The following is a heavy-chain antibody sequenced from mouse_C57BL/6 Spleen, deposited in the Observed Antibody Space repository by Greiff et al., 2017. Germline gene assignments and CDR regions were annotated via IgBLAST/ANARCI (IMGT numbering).Heavy chain of an antibody. CDR1: GFTFSDYG. CDR3: AKDYYDYPYYAMDY. D-gene: IGHD2-4*01. J-gene: IGHJ4*01. CDR2: ISSGSSTI. V-gene: IGHV5-17*01. Sequence: EVQLVESGGGLVKPGGSLKLSCAASGFTFSDYGMHWVRQAPEKGLEWVAYISSGSSTIYYADTVKGRFTISRDNAKNTLFLQMTSLRSEDTAMYYCAKDYYDYPYYAMDYWGQGTSVTVSS.